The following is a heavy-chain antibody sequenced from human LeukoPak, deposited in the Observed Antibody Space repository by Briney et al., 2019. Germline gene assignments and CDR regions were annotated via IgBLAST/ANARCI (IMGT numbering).Heavy chain of an antibody. V-gene: IGHV4-4*07. CDR2: IYSSGST. CDR3: ARGGWFDP. D-gene: IGHD3-16*01. Sequence: SETLSLTCTVSGGAIGKYYWSWIRQPAAKGLQWVGRIYSSGSTDYNPSLKSRVTMSVDTSKNQFSLKLTSVTAADTGVYYCARGGWFDPWGLGTLVTVSS. J-gene: IGHJ5*02. CDR1: GGAIGKYY.